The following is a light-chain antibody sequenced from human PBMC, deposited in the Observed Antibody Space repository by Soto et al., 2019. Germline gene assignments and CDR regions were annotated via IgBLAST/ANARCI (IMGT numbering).Light chain of an antibody. CDR3: SSYARRNTLL. CDR1: SSDVGNYNY. J-gene: IGLJ3*02. CDR2: EVS. V-gene: IGLV2-8*01. Sequence: QSVLTQPPSASGSPGQSVTISCTGTSSDVGNYNYVSWYQQHPGKAPKLMIYEVSKRPSGVPDRFSGSKSGNTASLTVSGLQAGDEADYFCSSYARRNTLLFGGGTKLTVL.